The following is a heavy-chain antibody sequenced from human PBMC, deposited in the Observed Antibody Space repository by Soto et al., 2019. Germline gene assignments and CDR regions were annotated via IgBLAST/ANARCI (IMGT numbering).Heavy chain of an antibody. Sequence: ELQLLESGGGLVQPGGSLTLSCTASGFPFSRVAMSWVRQAPGQGLEWVASISANGGSRGGAYYADSVKGRFTISRDNSNNALYLQMSTLRAEDTAVYYCAKEPGVPGRGLDYWGQGTLVTVSS. CDR2: NGGSRGGA. CDR1: GFPFSRVA. D-gene: IGHD3-10*01. CDR3: AKEPGVPGRGLDY. V-gene: IGHV3-23*01. J-gene: IGHJ4*02.